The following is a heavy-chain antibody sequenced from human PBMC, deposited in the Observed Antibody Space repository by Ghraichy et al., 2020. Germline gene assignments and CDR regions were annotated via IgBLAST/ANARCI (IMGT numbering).Heavy chain of an antibody. CDR3: ARGPGYCTNGVCYVVGYYYMDV. J-gene: IGHJ6*03. V-gene: IGHV4-30-2*01. D-gene: IGHD2-8*01. CDR1: GGSISSGGYS. CDR2: IYHSGST. Sequence: SLNISCAVSGGSISSGGYSWSWIRQPPGKGLEWIGYIYHSGSTYYNPSLKSLVTISVDRSKNQFSLKLSSVTAADTAVYYCARGPGYCTNGVCYVVGYYYMDVWGKGTTVTVSS.